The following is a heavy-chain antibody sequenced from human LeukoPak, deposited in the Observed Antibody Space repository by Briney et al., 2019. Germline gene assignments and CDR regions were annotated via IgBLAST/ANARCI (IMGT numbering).Heavy chain of an antibody. CDR3: ARGAGNTVSTRFFGY. D-gene: IGHD5/OR15-5a*01. CDR2: IYGGGST. J-gene: IGHJ4*02. CDR1: GFTVSRNY. V-gene: IGHV3-53*01. Sequence: GGSLRLSCAVSGFTVSRNYMNWVRQAPGKGLEWVSVIYGGGSTYYADSVKGRFTISRDNSKSTLYLQMNSLRAEDTAVYYCARGAGNTVSTRFFGYWGQGTLVTVSS.